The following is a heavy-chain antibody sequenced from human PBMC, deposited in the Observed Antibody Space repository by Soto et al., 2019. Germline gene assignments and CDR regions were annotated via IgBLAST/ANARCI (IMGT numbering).Heavy chain of an antibody. CDR1: GLTFSNYA. J-gene: IGHJ4*02. CDR3: AKNQERELPRVIDF. V-gene: IGHV3-23*01. Sequence: EVRLLVSGGGLVKPGGSLRLSCATSGLTFSNYAMSWVRQAPGGGLEWVSSMRGSSSTTYYADSVRGRFTISRDRSKNTLYLQMSSLRAEDTALYYCAKNQERELPRVIDFWGQGTLVTVSS. CDR2: MRGSSSTT. D-gene: IGHD1-7*01.